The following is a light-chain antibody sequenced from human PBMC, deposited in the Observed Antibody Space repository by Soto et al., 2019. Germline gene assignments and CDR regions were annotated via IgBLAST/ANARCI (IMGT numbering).Light chain of an antibody. Sequence: EIVLTQSPGTLSLSPGERATLSCRASQRVSSSYLAWYQQKPGQAPRLLIYGASSRATGIPDRFSGSGSGTDFTLTISRLEPEDFAVYFCQRYGSSPPFTFGQGTKVDMK. CDR1: QRVSSSY. CDR2: GAS. CDR3: QRYGSSPPFT. J-gene: IGKJ2*01. V-gene: IGKV3-20*01.